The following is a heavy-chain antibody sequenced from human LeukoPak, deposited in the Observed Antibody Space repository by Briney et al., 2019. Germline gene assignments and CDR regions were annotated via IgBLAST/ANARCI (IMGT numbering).Heavy chain of an antibody. V-gene: IGHV4-39*07. CDR2: INHSGST. D-gene: IGHD1-26*01. J-gene: IGHJ4*02. Sequence: SETLSLTCTVSGGSISSSSYYWGWIRQPPGKGLEWIGEINHSGSTNYNPSLKSRVTISVDTSKNQFSLKLSSVTAADTAVYYCARGGGGRNDYWGQGTLVTVSS. CDR1: GGSISSSSYY. CDR3: ARGGGGRNDY.